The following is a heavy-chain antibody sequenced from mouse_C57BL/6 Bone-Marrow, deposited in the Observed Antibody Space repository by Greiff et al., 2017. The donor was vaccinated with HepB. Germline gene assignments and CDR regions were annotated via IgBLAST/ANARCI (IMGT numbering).Heavy chain of an antibody. CDR3: ATSTVVATDYFDY. V-gene: IGHV1-54*01. Sequence: VQLQQSGAELVRPGTSVKVSCKASGYAFTNYLIEWVKQRPGQGLEWIGVINPGSGGTNYNEKFKGKATLTADKSSSTAYMQLSSLTSEDSAVYFCATSTVVATDYFDYWGQGTTLTVSS. CDR2: INPGSGGT. D-gene: IGHD1-1*01. CDR1: GYAFTNYL. J-gene: IGHJ2*01.